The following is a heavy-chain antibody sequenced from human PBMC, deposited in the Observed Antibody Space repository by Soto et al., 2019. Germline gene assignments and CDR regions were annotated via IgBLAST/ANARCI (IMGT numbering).Heavy chain of an antibody. V-gene: IGHV4-59*01. J-gene: IGHJ4*02. D-gene: IGHD3-22*01. CDR2: IYYSGST. Sequence: SETLSLTCTVSAGSISSYYWSWIRQPPGKGLEWIGYIYYSGSTNYNPSLKSRVTISVDTSKNQFSLKLSSVTAADTAVYYCARGSYYYDSSGYYPSSWGQGTLVTVSS. CDR1: AGSISSYY. CDR3: ARGSYYYDSSGYYPSS.